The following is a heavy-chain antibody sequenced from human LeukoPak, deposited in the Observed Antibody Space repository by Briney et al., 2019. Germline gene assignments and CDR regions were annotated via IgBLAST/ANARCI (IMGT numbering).Heavy chain of an antibody. CDR2: INPSGGST. Sequence: ASVKVSCKASGYTFTSYYMHWVRQAPGQGLEWMGIINPSGGSTSYAQKFQGRVTMTRDMSTSTVYMELSSLRSEDTAVYYCARDSPIDGYNYYFDHWGQGTLVTVSS. CDR3: ARDSPIDGYNYYFDH. J-gene: IGHJ4*02. V-gene: IGHV1-46*01. D-gene: IGHD5-24*01. CDR1: GYTFTSYY.